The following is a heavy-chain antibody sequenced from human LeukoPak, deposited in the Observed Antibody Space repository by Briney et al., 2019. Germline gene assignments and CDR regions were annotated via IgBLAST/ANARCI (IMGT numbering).Heavy chain of an antibody. J-gene: IGHJ5*02. CDR3: ARDVPSGYSYGYGA. CDR1: GFTVSSNY. D-gene: IGHD5-18*01. V-gene: IGHV3-53*01. CDR2: IYSGGST. Sequence: PGGSLRLSCAASGFTVSSNYMSWVRQAPGKGLEWVSVIYSGGSTYYADSVKGRFTISRDNSKNTLYLQMNSLRAEDTAVYYCARDVPSGYSYGYGAWGQGTLVTVSS.